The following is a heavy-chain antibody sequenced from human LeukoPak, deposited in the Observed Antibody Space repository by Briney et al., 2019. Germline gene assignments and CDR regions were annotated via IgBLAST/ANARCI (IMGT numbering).Heavy chain of an antibody. CDR2: INHSGST. V-gene: IGHV4-34*01. D-gene: IGHD2-2*01. CDR3: ARSYAHDY. CDR1: GGSFSGDY. Sequence: SETLSLTCTVYGGSFSGDYWSWIRQPPGKGLEWIGEINHSGSTNYNPSLKSRVTISVDTSKNQFSLKLSSVTAADTAVYYCARSYAHDYWGQGTLVTVSS. J-gene: IGHJ4*02.